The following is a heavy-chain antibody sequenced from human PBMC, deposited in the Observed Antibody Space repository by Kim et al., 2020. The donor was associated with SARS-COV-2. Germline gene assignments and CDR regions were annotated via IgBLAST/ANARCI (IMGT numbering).Heavy chain of an antibody. CDR2: IIPILGIA. V-gene: IGHV1-69*04. CDR1: GGTFSSYA. Sequence: SVKVSCKASGGTFSSYAISWVRQAPGQGLEWMGRIIPILGIANYAQKFQGRVTITADKSTSTAYMELSSLRSEDTAVYYCAREVGQKAFDIWGQGTMVTVSS. J-gene: IGHJ3*02. D-gene: IGHD1-26*01. CDR3: AREVGQKAFDI.